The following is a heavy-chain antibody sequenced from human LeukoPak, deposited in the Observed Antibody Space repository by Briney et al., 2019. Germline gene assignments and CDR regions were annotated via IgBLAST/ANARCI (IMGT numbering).Heavy chain of an antibody. CDR3: ARDSLGYGYSNYYMDV. J-gene: IGHJ6*03. CDR1: GFTFDDYG. CDR2: INWNGGST. V-gene: IGHV3-20*04. D-gene: IGHD5-18*01. Sequence: GGSLRLSCAASGFTFDDYGMSWVRQAPGKGLEWVSGINWNGGSTGYADSVKGRFTISRDNAKNSLYLQMNSLRAEDTALYYCARDSLGYGYSNYYMDVWGKGTTVTVSS.